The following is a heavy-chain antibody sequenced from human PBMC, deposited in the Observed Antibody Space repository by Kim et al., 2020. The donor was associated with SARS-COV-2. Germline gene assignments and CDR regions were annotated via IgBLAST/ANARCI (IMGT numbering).Heavy chain of an antibody. CDR2: IYYSGST. CDR3: ARHSLLRTFDI. Sequence: SETLSLTCTVSGGSISSGGYYWSWIRQHPGKGLEWIGYIYYSGSTYYNPSLKSRVTISVDTSKNQFSLKLSSVTAADTAVYYCARHSLLRTFDIWGQGTMVTVSS. V-gene: IGHV4-31*03. D-gene: IGHD3-22*01. CDR1: GGSISSGGYY. J-gene: IGHJ3*02.